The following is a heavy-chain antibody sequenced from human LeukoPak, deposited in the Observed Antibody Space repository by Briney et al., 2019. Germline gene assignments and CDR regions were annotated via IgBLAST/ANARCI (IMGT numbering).Heavy chain of an antibody. V-gene: IGHV3-30-3*01. Sequence: GRSLRLSCADSGFTFSSYAMQWVRQAPGKELEWVAVISYDGSNKYYADSVKGRFTISRDNSKNTLYLQMNSLKTEDTAVYYCNDDYGDSNPLGGQGSLVTVSS. CDR1: GFTFSSYA. J-gene: IGHJ1*01. CDR2: ISYDGSNK. CDR3: NDDYGDSNPL. D-gene: IGHD4-17*01.